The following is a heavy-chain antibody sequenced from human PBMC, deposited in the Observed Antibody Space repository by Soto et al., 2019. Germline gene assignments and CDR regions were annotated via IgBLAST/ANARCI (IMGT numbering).Heavy chain of an antibody. V-gene: IGHV3-23*01. D-gene: IGHD3-22*01. Sequence: SLRLSCAASGFTFSSYAMSWVRQAPGKGLEWVSAISGSGGSTYYADSVKGRFTISRDNSKNTLYLQMNSLRAEDTAVYYCATPVYYYDSSGYYQQYYFDYWGQGTLVTVSS. CDR1: GFTFSSYA. CDR3: ATPVYYYDSSGYYQQYYFDY. CDR2: ISGSGGST. J-gene: IGHJ4*02.